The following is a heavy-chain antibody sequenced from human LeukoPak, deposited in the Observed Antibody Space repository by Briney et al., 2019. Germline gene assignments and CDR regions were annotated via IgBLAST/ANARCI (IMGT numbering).Heavy chain of an antibody. J-gene: IGHJ4*02. D-gene: IGHD2-2*01. Sequence: GGSLRLSCAASGVTFSSYAMRWVRQAPGKGLEWVAVISYDGSNKYYADSVEGRFTISRDNSKNTLYLQMNSLKTEDTAVYYCARDRCSSTTCYGDYWGQGTLVTVSS. V-gene: IGHV3-30-3*01. CDR1: GVTFSSYA. CDR2: ISYDGSNK. CDR3: ARDRCSSTTCYGDY.